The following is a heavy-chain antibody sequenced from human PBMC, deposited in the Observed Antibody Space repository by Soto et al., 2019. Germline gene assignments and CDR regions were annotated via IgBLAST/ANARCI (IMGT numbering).Heavy chain of an antibody. V-gene: IGHV3-23*01. CDR1: GFRFNSYA. CDR2: ISAVYERT. Sequence: GGSLRLSCAASGFRFNSYAMSWVRQAPGKGLEWVSGISAVYERTSYAGSVKGRFSISRDSSKNTVYLQMSSLRGEDTALYYCAKGRRGEYYYYAMDVWGPGTTVTVSS. CDR3: AKGRRGEYYYYAMDV. J-gene: IGHJ6*01.